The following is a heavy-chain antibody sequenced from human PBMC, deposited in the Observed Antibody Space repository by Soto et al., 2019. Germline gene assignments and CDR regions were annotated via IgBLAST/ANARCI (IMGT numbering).Heavy chain of an antibody. J-gene: IGHJ4*02. CDR3: ARGQVVADQH. Sequence: ASETLSLTCTVSGGSISSGGYYWSWIRQHPGKGLEWIGYIYYSGSTYYNPSLKSRVTISVDTSKNQFSLKLSSVTAADTAVYYCARGQVVADQHWGQGTLVTVSS. CDR2: IYYSGST. CDR1: GGSISSGGYY. V-gene: IGHV4-31*03. D-gene: IGHD2-15*01.